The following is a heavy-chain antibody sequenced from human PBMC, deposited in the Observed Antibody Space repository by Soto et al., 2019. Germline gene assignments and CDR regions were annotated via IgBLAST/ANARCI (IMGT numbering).Heavy chain of an antibody. CDR1: GYTLTELS. V-gene: IGHV1-24*01. CDR3: ATDSWNKKQFDY. Sequence: AASVKVSCKVSGYTLTELSMHWVRQAPGKGLEWMGGFDPEDGETIYAQKFQGRVTMTEDTSTDTAYMELSSLRSEDTAVYYCATDSWNKKQFDYWGQGTLVTVSS. CDR2: FDPEDGET. D-gene: IGHD1-1*01. J-gene: IGHJ4*02.